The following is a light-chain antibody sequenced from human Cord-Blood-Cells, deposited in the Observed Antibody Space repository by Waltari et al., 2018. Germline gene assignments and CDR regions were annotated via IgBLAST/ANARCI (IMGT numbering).Light chain of an antibody. CDR1: QSISSW. J-gene: IGKJ1*01. V-gene: IGKV1-5*01. Sequence: DIQMTQSPSNLSAYVGDSVTITCRASQSISSWLAWYQQKPGKAPKLLIYDASSLESGVPSSFSGSGSGTEFTLTISSLQPDDFATYYCQQYNSYGTFGQGTKVEIK. CDR2: DAS. CDR3: QQYNSYGT.